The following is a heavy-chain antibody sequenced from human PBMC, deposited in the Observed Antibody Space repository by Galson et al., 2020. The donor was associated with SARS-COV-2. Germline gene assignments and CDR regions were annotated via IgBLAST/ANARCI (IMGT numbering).Heavy chain of an antibody. D-gene: IGHD4-17*01. Sequence: SSETLSLTCTVSGGSMNSYTWNWIRQSPEKGLEWIGFIFYSGTTTYNPSLKSRVTISIDTSKHQFSLKLSSVTAADTAVYYCASYDYRSTGGMAVWGQGTTVTVSS. CDR1: GGSMNSYT. CDR3: ASYDYRSTGGMAV. V-gene: IGHV4-59*13. CDR2: IFYSGTT. J-gene: IGHJ6*02.